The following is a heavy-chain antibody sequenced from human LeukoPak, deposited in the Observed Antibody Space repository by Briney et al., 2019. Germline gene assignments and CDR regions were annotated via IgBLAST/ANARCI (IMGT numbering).Heavy chain of an antibody. Sequence: GGSLRLSCTGSGFTFTDSAINWVGQAPGKGLEWVSSINNIATHSYYAASVKGRFSISRDDAKNSVYLQMHSLRAEDTAIYYCARDPTRYLRYGYFDYWGQGAQVTVSS. D-gene: IGHD4-17*01. V-gene: IGHV3-21*01. CDR1: GFTFTDSA. J-gene: IGHJ4*02. CDR3: ARDPTRYLRYGYFDY. CDR2: INNIATHS.